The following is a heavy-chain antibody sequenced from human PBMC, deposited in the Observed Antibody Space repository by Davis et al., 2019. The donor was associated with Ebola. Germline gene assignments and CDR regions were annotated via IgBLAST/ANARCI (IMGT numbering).Heavy chain of an antibody. Sequence: SNTLSLTFAVHGASFSGYYWSWIRQPPGKGLEWIGEINHSGSTNYNPSLKSRVTISVDTSKNQFSLKLSSVTAADTAVYYCARGTFWSGYYYFDYWGQGTLVTVSS. CDR1: GASFSGYY. CDR3: ARGTFWSGYYYFDY. D-gene: IGHD3-3*01. CDR2: INHSGST. V-gene: IGHV4-34*01. J-gene: IGHJ4*02.